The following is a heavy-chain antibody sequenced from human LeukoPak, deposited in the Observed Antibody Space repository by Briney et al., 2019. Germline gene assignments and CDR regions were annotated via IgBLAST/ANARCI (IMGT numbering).Heavy chain of an antibody. V-gene: IGHV3-53*01. J-gene: IGHJ4*02. D-gene: IGHD4/OR15-4a*01. Sequence: GGSLRLPCTVSGFTVSSNSMSWVRQAPGKGLEWVSFIYSDNTHYSDSVKGRFTISRANSKNTLYLQMNSLRAEDTAVYYSARRAGAYSHPYDYWGQGTLVTVSS. CDR1: GFTVSSNS. CDR3: ARRAGAYSHPYDY. CDR2: IYSDNT.